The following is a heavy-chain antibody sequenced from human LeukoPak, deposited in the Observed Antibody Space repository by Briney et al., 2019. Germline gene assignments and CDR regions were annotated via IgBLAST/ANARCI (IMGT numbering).Heavy chain of an antibody. J-gene: IGHJ6*02. Sequence: PGGSLRLSCAASGFTFDDYAMHWVRHAPGKGLEWVSGISWNSGSIGYADSVKGRFTISRDNAKNSLYLQMNSLRAEDTALYYCAKASRLYYGMDVWGQGTTVTVSS. CDR3: AKASRLYYGMDV. V-gene: IGHV3-9*01. D-gene: IGHD6-19*01. CDR2: ISWNSGSI. CDR1: GFTFDDYA.